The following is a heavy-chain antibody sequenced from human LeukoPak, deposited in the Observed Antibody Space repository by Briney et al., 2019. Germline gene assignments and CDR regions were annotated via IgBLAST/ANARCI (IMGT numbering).Heavy chain of an antibody. J-gene: IGHJ4*02. V-gene: IGHV1-2*02. CDR3: ARVGAYYDSSAWFDF. CDR1: GYTFTGYY. Sequence: GASVKVSCKASGYTFTGYYMHWVRQAPGQGLEWMGWINPNSGGTNYAQKFQGRVTMTRDTSISTAYMELSSLRSDDTAVYYCARVGAYYDSSAWFDFWGQGTLVTVSS. D-gene: IGHD3-22*01. CDR2: INPNSGGT.